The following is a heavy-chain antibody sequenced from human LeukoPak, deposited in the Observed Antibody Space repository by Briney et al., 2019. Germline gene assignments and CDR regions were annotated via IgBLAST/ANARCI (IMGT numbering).Heavy chain of an antibody. Sequence: GESLKISCKASGYSFTSYWIGWVRQMPGKGLEWMGIIDPSDSETRYTPSFQGQVIISVDKSLTTAYLQWNSLKASDTAMYYCARQTAMGRSGDYRGQGTLVTVSS. CDR1: GYSFTSYW. CDR2: IDPSDSET. J-gene: IGHJ4*02. D-gene: IGHD5-18*01. V-gene: IGHV5-51*01. CDR3: ARQTAMGRSGDY.